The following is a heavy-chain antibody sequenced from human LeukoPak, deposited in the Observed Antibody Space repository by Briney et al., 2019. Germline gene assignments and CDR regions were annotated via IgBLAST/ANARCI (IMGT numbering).Heavy chain of an antibody. V-gene: IGHV3-23*01. CDR3: ATVTTVVTPGAFDI. CDR1: GFTFSDYA. Sequence: GGSLRLSCEASGFTFSDYAMNWVRQAPGKGLEWVSAIFGSGSSSYYADSVRGRFTVSRDNSKNTLYLQMSSLRTEDTAVYYCATVTTVVTPGAFDIWGQGTMVTVSS. J-gene: IGHJ3*02. CDR2: IFGSGSSS. D-gene: IGHD4-23*01.